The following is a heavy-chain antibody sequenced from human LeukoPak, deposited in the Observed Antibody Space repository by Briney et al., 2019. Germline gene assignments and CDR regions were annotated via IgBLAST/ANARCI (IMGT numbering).Heavy chain of an antibody. CDR1: GYTLTELS. J-gene: IGHJ5*02. CDR2: INPNSGGT. V-gene: IGHV1-2*02. D-gene: IGHD2-15*01. CDR3: ARDWWYSNWFDP. Sequence: ASVKVSCKVSGYTLTELSMHWVRQAPGQGLEWMGWINPNSGGTNYAQKFQGRVTMTRDTSISTAYMELSRLRSDDTAVYYCARDWWYSNWFDPWGLGTLVTVSS.